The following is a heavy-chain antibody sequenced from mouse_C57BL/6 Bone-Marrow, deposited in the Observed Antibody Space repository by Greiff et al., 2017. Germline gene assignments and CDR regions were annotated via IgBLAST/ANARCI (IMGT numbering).Heavy chain of an antibody. J-gene: IGHJ2*01. CDR1: GFTFSSYG. CDR3: ARPSRGYFDY. V-gene: IGHV5-6*01. Sequence: EVHLVESGGDLVKPGGSLKLSCAASGFTFSSYGMSWVRQTPDKRLEWVATISSGGSYTYYPDSVKGRFTISRDNAKNTLYLQMSSLKSADTAMYYCARPSRGYFDYWGQGTTLTVSS. CDR2: ISSGGSYT.